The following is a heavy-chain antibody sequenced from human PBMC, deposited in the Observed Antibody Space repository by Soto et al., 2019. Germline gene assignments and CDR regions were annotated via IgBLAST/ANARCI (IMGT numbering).Heavy chain of an antibody. J-gene: IGHJ6*02. CDR1: GGSISSDSYY. Sequence: SETLSLTCTVSGGSISSDSYYWGWIRQSPERGLEWIASISYSGSTYYNPTLKSRLIISVDTSKSQFSLKLSSVTAADTAVYYCARHSKKTGDFDYYSGMDVWGQGTTVTVSS. D-gene: IGHD1-1*01. CDR2: ISYSGST. V-gene: IGHV4-39*01. CDR3: ARHSKKTGDFDYYSGMDV.